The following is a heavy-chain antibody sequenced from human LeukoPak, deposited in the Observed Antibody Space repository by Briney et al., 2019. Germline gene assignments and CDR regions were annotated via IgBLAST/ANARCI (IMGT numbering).Heavy chain of an antibody. CDR2: INPNSGGT. D-gene: IGHD3-22*01. Sequence: ASVKVSCKASAYTFTDYFMYWVRQAPGQGLEWMGWINPNSGGTNYAQKFQGRVTMTRDTSISTAYMELSRLRSDDTAVYYCARGWYYYDSSGYYLYYFDYWGQGTLVTVSS. CDR1: AYTFTDYF. CDR3: ARGWYYYDSSGYYLYYFDY. J-gene: IGHJ4*02. V-gene: IGHV1-2*02.